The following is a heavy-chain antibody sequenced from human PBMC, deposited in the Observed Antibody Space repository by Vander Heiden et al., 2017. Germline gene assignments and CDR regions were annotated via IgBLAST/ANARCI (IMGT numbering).Heavy chain of an antibody. CDR1: GFTSSSYG. D-gene: IGHD3-10*01. Sequence: QVQLVESGGGVVQPGRSLRLSCAASGFTSSSYGMHWVRQAPGKGLEWVAVISYDGSNKYYADSVKGRFTISRDNSKNTLYLQMNSLRAEDTAVYYCAKDLGAGQGTWGQGTLVTVSS. J-gene: IGHJ5*02. CDR2: ISYDGSNK. V-gene: IGHV3-30*18. CDR3: AKDLGAGQGT.